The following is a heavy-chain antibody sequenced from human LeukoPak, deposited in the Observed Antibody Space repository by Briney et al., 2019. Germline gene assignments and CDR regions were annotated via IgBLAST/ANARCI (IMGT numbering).Heavy chain of an antibody. CDR2: ISSFSSTI. V-gene: IGHV3-48*01. CDR3: ATHELKDAFDI. CDR1: GFTFSSYS. J-gene: IGHJ3*02. Sequence: GGSLRLSCAASGFTFSSYSMNWVRQAPGKGLEWVSYISSFSSTIYYADSVKGRFTISRDNAKNSLYLQMNSLRAEDTAVYYCATHELKDAFDIWGQGTMVTVSS. D-gene: IGHD3-10*01.